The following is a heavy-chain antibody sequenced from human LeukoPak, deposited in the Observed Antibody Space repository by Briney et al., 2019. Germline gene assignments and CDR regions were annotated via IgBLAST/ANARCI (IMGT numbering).Heavy chain of an antibody. CDR2: ISSSGSII. CDR1: GFSFTPYS. CDR3: ARGARYYSAMEV. V-gene: IGHV3-48*04. Sequence: GGSLRLSCGVSGFSFTPYSMNWVRQAPGKGLEWISYISSSGSIIYNADSVKGRFTVSRDNAKNSLYLEMNSLRVEDTALYYCARGARYYSAMEVWGQGTAVTVSS. J-gene: IGHJ6*02.